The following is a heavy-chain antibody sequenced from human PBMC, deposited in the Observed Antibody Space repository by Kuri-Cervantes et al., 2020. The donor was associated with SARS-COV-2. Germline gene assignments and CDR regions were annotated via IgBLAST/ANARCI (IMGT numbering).Heavy chain of an antibody. J-gene: IGHJ3*02. Sequence: GESLKISCAASGFTFSNYAMTWVRQAPGKGLEWVATISGSAHAAHSADSVRGRFTISRDNFKNTLYLQMNSLRAEDTAVYYCAIGRYYDFWSGYYTDAFDIWGQGTMVTVSS. CDR1: GFTFSNYA. V-gene: IGHV3-23*01. CDR3: AIGRYYDFWSGYYTDAFDI. D-gene: IGHD3-3*01. CDR2: ISGSAHAA.